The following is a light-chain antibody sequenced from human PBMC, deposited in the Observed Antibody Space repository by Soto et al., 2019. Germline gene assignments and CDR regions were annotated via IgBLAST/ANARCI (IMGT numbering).Light chain of an antibody. CDR3: QQYGSSPV. Sequence: EIVLTQSPGTLSLSPGERATLSCRASQSISSSYLAWYQQKPGQAPRLLIYGAYSRATGIPDRFSGSGSGTDFTLTISRLEPEDFAVYYCQQYGSSPVFGPGTKVDIK. CDR1: QSISSSY. V-gene: IGKV3-20*01. J-gene: IGKJ3*01. CDR2: GAY.